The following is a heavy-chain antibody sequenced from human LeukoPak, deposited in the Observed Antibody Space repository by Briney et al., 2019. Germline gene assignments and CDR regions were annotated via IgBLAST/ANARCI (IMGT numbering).Heavy chain of an antibody. J-gene: IGHJ4*02. V-gene: IGHV4-31*03. Sequence: SQTLSLTCTVSGGSISSGGYYWSWIRQHPGKGLEWIGYIYYGGSTYYNPSLKSRVTISVDTSKNQFSLKLSSVTAADTAVYYCARGAYDSSGYYEYWGQGTLVSVS. D-gene: IGHD3-22*01. CDR2: IYYGGST. CDR3: ARGAYDSSGYYEY. CDR1: GGSISSGGYY.